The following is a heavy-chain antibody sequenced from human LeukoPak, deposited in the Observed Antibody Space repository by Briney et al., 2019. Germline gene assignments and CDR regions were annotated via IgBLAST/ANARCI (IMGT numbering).Heavy chain of an antibody. CDR1: GFTFSSYG. V-gene: IGHV3-30*02. J-gene: IGHJ4*02. CDR3: AKDTTNTYYDFWSGYFDY. D-gene: IGHD3-3*01. CDR2: IRYDGSNK. Sequence: GGSLRLSCAASGFTFSSYGMHWVRQAPGKGLEWVAFIRYDGSNKYYADYVKGRFTISRDNSKNTLYLQMNSLRAEDTAVYYCAKDTTNTYYDFWSGYFDYWGQGTLVTVSS.